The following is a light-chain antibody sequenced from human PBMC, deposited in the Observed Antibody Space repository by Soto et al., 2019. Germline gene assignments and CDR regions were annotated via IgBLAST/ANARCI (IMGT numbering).Light chain of an antibody. V-gene: IGKV4-1*01. J-gene: IGKJ2*01. CDR1: QSVLYSSKNKNY. CDR2: WAS. CDR3: QQYESTPPT. Sequence: DIVMTQSPDSLAVSLGERATINCKSRQSVLYSSKNKNYLAWYQQRPGQPPKLLIYWASTRESGVPDRFSGSGSGTDFTLTITSLQAEDVAVYYCQQYESTPPTFGQGTKWEIK.